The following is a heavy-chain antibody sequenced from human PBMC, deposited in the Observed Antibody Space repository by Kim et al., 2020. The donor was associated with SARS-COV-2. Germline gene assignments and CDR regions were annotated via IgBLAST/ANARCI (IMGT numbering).Heavy chain of an antibody. CDR1: GFNFNSYA. D-gene: IGHD3-10*01. V-gene: IGHV3-23*01. CDR3: SKEFSHGSGAPAH. CDR2: LSGSGEDT. J-gene: IGHJ4*02. Sequence: GGSLSLSCAASGFNFNSYAMCWVRQAPGKGMGWVSGLSGSGEDTYYADSVKGRFTISRDNSKNTPFLHMNSRRADDRAIFYCSKEFSHGSGAPAHWGQGT.